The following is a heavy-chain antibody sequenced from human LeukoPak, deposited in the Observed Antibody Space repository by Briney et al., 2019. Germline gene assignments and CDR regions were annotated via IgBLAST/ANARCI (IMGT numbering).Heavy chain of an antibody. V-gene: IGHV4-34*01. CDR2: INHSGST. D-gene: IGHD3-10*01. CDR1: GGSFSGYY. J-gene: IGHJ6*03. Sequence: PSETLSLTCAVYGGSFSGYYWSWIRQPPGKGLEWIGEINHSGSTNYNPSLKSRVTISVDTSKNQFSLKLSSVTAADTAVYYCARQNPITMVRGVIMPYYYYYMDVWGKGTTVTVSS. CDR3: ARQNPITMVRGVIMPYYYYYMDV.